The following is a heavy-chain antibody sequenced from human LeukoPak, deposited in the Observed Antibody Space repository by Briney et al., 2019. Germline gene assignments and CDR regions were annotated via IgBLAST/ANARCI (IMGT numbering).Heavy chain of an antibody. V-gene: IGHV5-51*01. J-gene: IGHJ4*02. CDR3: ARLRRRDGYKIDY. D-gene: IGHD5-24*01. Sequence: GESLKISCKGSGYSFTSYWIGWVRQMPGKGLEWMGIIYPADSDTRYSPSFQGQVTISADKSISTSYLQWSSLKASDTAMYYCARLRRRDGYKIDYWGQGTLVTVSS. CDR2: IYPADSDT. CDR1: GYSFTSYW.